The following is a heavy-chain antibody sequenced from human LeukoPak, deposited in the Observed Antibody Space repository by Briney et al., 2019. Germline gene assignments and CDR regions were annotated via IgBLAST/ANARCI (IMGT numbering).Heavy chain of an antibody. CDR1: GFTFSSYA. J-gene: IGHJ4*02. D-gene: IGHD3-22*01. Sequence: QPGGSLRLSCTASGFTFSSYAMHWVRQAPGKGLEWVAVISYDGSNKYYADSVKGRFTISRDNSKNTLYLQMSSLRAEDTAVYYCARGPLYYSDSRGNPGDHWGQGTLVTVSS. CDR2: ISYDGSNK. CDR3: ARGPLYYSDSRGNPGDH. V-gene: IGHV3-30*04.